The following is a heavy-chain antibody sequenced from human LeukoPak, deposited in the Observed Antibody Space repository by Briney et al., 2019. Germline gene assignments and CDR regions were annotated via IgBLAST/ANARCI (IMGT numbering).Heavy chain of an antibody. CDR1: GFTFDDYG. Sequence: PGGSLRLSCAASGFTFDDYGMSWVRQAPGKGLEWVSGINWNGGSTGYADSVKGRFTISRDNAKNSLYLQTNSLRAEDTALYYCARETSVGRSGSYYFDYWGQGTLVTVSS. CDR3: ARETSVGRSGSYYFDY. V-gene: IGHV3-20*04. J-gene: IGHJ4*02. CDR2: INWNGGST. D-gene: IGHD3-10*01.